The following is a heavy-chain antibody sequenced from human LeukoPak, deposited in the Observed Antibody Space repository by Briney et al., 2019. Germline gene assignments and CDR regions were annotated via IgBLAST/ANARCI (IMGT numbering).Heavy chain of an antibody. V-gene: IGHV4-39*07. D-gene: IGHD3-16*01. CDR3: ARALFLGDWFDP. J-gene: IGHJ5*02. CDR2: INHSGST. Sequence: SETLSLTCTVSGGSISSSSYYWSWIRQPPGKGLEWIGEINHSGSTNYNPSLKSRVTISVDTSKNQFSLKLSSVTAADTAVYYCARALFLGDWFDPWGQGTLVTVSS. CDR1: GGSISSSSYY.